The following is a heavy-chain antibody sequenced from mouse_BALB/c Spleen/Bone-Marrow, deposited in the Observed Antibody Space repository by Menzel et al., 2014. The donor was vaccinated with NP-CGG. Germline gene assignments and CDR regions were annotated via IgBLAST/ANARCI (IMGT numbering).Heavy chain of an antibody. J-gene: IGHJ4*01. V-gene: IGHV2-6-4*01. D-gene: IGHD2-1*01. CDR1: GFSLSRYS. CDR2: IWGGGST. CDR3: ARIYGNVEAMDY. Sequence: VKLMESGPGLVAPSQSLSITCTVSGFSLSRYSVHWVRQPPGKGLEWLGMIWGGGSTDYNSALKSRLIISKDNSKSQVFLKRNSLQTDDAAMYYCARIYGNVEAMDYWGQGTSVTVSS.